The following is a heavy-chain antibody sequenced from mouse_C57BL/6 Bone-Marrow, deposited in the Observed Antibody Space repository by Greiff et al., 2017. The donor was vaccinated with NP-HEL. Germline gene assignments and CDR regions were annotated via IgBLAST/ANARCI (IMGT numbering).Heavy chain of an antibody. Sequence: VQLQQPGAELVKPGASVKLSCKASGYTFTSYWMHWVKQRPGQGLEWIGMIHPNSGSTNYNEKFKIKATLTVDKSSSTAYMQLSSLTSEDSAVYYCAVYYGSSYGAMDYWGQGTSVTVSS. CDR2: IHPNSGST. D-gene: IGHD1-1*01. J-gene: IGHJ4*01. CDR1: GYTFTSYW. V-gene: IGHV1-64*01. CDR3: AVYYGSSYGAMDY.